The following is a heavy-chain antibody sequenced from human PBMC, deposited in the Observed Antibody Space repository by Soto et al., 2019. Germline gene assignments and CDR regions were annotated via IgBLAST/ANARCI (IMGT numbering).Heavy chain of an antibody. D-gene: IGHD5-12*01. CDR2: INHSGST. Sequence: SETLSLTCAVYGGSFSGYYWSWIRQPPGKGLEWIGEINHSGSTNYNPSLKSRVTISVDTSKNQFSLKLSSVTAADTAVYYCARGRGRIKYFQHWGQGTMVTVYS. CDR1: GGSFSGYY. V-gene: IGHV4-34*01. J-gene: IGHJ1*01. CDR3: ARGRGRIKYFQH.